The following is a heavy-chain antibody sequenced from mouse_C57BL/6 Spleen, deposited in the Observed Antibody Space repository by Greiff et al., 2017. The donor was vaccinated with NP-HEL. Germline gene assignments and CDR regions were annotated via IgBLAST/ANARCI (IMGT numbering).Heavy chain of an antibody. CDR3: ARNSYYGSSHWYFDV. D-gene: IGHD1-1*01. CDR2: IWTGGGT. Sequence: VKLVESGPGLVAPSQSLSITCTVSGFSLTSYAISWVRQPPGKGLEWLGVIWTGGGTNYNSALKSRLSISKDNSKSQVFLKMNSLQTDDTARYYCARNSYYGSSHWYFDVWGTGTTVTVSS. J-gene: IGHJ1*03. CDR1: GFSLTSYA. V-gene: IGHV2-9-1*01.